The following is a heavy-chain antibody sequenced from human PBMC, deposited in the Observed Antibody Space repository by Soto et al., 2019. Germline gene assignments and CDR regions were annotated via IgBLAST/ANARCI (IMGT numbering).Heavy chain of an antibody. V-gene: IGHV4-4*02. CDR3: ARGDDYGDYN. D-gene: IGHD4-17*01. Sequence: SETLSLTCAVSGASISSGQWWSWVRQPPGRGLEWIGEIWHAGNTNYNQSLRSRVTISVDTSKNQFSLKLSSVSAADTAVYYCARGDDYGDYNWGQGILVTVSS. CDR2: IWHAGNT. CDR1: GASISSGQW. J-gene: IGHJ4*02.